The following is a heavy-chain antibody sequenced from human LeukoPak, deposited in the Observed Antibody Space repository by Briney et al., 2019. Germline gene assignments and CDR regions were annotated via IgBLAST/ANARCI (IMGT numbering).Heavy chain of an antibody. CDR1: GGSISSYY. V-gene: IGHV4-59*12. CDR3: AREIDTAMFIFDR. CDR2: ISQSGRT. J-gene: IGHJ4*02. D-gene: IGHD5-18*01. Sequence: SETLSLTCTVSGGSISSYYWSWIRQPPGKGLEWIGSISQSGRTYYNLSLKSRVTISVDTSKNQFSLKLSAVTAADTAVYYCAREIDTAMFIFDRWGQGTLVTVSS.